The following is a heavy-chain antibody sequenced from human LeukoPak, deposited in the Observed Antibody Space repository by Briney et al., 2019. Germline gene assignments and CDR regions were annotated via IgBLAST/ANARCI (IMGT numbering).Heavy chain of an antibody. Sequence: GGSLRLSCAASGFTLSNYWMSWVRQAPGKGLEWVSVIYSGGSTYYADSVKGRFTISRDNSKNTLYLQMNSLRAEDTAVYYCAKDRVLRYFDWLFDLDYWGQGTLVTVSS. D-gene: IGHD3-9*01. CDR1: GFTLSNYW. CDR2: IYSGGST. J-gene: IGHJ4*02. V-gene: IGHV3-66*02. CDR3: AKDRVLRYFDWLFDLDY.